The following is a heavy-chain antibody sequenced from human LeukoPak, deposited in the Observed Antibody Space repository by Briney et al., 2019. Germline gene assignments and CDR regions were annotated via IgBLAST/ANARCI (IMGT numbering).Heavy chain of an antibody. CDR3: ARINSGWYFYY. V-gene: IGHV4-59*11. CDR2: IYYSGNT. D-gene: IGHD6-19*01. J-gene: IGHJ4*02. Sequence: SETLSLTCIVSGGSISSHYWTWIRQPPGKGLEYIGYIYYSGNTNYNPSLKSRVTISVDRSKNQFSLKLTSVTAEDTAVYYCARINSGWYFYYWGQGTLVTVSS. CDR1: GGSISSHY.